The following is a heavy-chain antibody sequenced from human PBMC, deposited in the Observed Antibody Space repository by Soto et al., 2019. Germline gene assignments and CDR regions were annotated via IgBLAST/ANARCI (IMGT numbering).Heavy chain of an antibody. CDR2: IGTAGDT. Sequence: GGSLRLSCAASGFTFSSYDMHWVRQATGKGLEWVSAIGTAGDTYYPGSVKGRFTFSRENAKNSLYLQMNSLRAEDTAVYYWAREGDDILTGLGMDVCCQGTTVTVSS. CDR3: AREGDDILTGLGMDV. D-gene: IGHD3-9*01. J-gene: IGHJ6*02. V-gene: IGHV3-13*01. CDR1: GFTFSSYD.